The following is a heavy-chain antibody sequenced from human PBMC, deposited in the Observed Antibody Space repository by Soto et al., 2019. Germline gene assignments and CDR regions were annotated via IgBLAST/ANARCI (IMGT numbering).Heavy chain of an antibody. J-gene: IGHJ4*02. CDR2: ISYDESNK. Sequence: QVQLVESGGGVVQPGRSLRLSCAASGFTFSSHGMHWVRQAPGKGLEWVAAISYDESNKYYADSVKGRFTISRDISKNTLYLQINSLRAEDTAVYYCAKDRLLLLLFYFDYWGQGALVTVSS. D-gene: IGHD3-10*01. CDR3: AKDRLLLLLFYFDY. CDR1: GFTFSSHG. V-gene: IGHV3-30*18.